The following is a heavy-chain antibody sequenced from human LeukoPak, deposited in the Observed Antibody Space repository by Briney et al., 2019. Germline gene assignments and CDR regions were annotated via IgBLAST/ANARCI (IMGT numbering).Heavy chain of an antibody. Sequence: ASVKVSCKASGYTFTNYGITWVRQAPGQGLEWMGWINPNSGGTNYAQKFQGRVTMTRDTSISTAYMELSRLRSDDTAVYYCARECDSSGYYRPYYFDYWGQGTLVTVSS. J-gene: IGHJ4*02. V-gene: IGHV1-2*02. CDR3: ARECDSSGYYRPYYFDY. CDR2: INPNSGGT. CDR1: GYTFTNYG. D-gene: IGHD3-22*01.